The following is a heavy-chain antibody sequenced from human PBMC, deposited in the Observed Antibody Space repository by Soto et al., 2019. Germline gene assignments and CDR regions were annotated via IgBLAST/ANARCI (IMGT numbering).Heavy chain of an antibody. D-gene: IGHD1-26*01. CDR2: ILHSGNT. V-gene: IGHV4-4*02. J-gene: IGHJ1*01. CDR3: AKEEGGPQVRESFHH. CDR1: GGSISSSNW. Sequence: QVQLQESGPGLVKPSGTLSLTCAVSGGSISSSNWWSWVRQPPGKGLEWIGEILHSGNTNYNPSLSSRVTISVDESKNQFSLRLRSVTAADTAVYYCAKEEGGPQVRESFHHWGQGTLVTVSS.